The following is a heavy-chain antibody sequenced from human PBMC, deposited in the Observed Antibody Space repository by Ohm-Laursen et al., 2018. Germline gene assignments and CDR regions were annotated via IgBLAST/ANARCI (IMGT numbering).Heavy chain of an antibody. CDR3: AKDIRGAVALHGMDV. V-gene: IGHV3-9*01. CDR1: GFTFDDYA. D-gene: IGHD6-19*01. Sequence: SSLRLSCAASGFTFDDYAMHWVRQAPGKGLEWVSGISWNSGSIGYADSVKGRFTISRDNAKNSLYLQMNSPRAEDTALYYCAKDIRGAVALHGMDVWGQGTTVTVSS. J-gene: IGHJ6*02. CDR2: ISWNSGSI.